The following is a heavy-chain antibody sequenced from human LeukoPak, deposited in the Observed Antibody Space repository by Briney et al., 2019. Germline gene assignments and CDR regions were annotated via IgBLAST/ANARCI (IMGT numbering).Heavy chain of an antibody. CDR3: ARIMAGTHYN. CDR1: GYSISSGYY. Sequence: SETLSLTCTVSGYSISSGYYWGWIRQPPGKGLEWIGSIYHSGSTYYNPSLKSRVTISVDTSKNQFSLKLSSVTAADTAVYYCARIMAGTHYNWGQGTLVTVSS. CDR2: IYHSGST. V-gene: IGHV4-38-2*02. D-gene: IGHD6-19*01. J-gene: IGHJ4*02.